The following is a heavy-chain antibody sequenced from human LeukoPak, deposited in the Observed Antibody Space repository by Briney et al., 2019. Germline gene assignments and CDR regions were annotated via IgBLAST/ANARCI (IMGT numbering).Heavy chain of an antibody. J-gene: IGHJ4*02. CDR2: ISRSGTPI. Sequence: GGSLRPSCAASGFTFNDYYMNWIRQAPGKGLEWVSYISRSGTPIYYADSVKGRFTISRDNARNSLHLQMNSLRAEDTAVYYCAREWAGGDSSAYPPFDYWGQGTLVTVSS. V-gene: IGHV3-11*04. CDR3: AREWAGGDSSAYPPFDY. D-gene: IGHD3-22*01. CDR1: GFTFNDYY.